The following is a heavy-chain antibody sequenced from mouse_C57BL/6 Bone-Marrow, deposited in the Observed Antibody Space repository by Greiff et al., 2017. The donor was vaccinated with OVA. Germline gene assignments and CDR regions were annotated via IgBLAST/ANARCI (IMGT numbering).Heavy chain of an antibody. CDR3: ARGHYGSPFAY. V-gene: IGHV2-6*01. CDR1: GFSLTSYG. D-gene: IGHD1-1*01. Sequence: VKLVESGPGLVAPSQSLSITCTVSGFSLTSYGVDWVRQSPGKGLEWLGVIWGVGSTKYNSALKSRLSISKDNSKSQVILIMSCLQTDDTARYDGARGHYGSPFAYWGQGTLVTVSA. J-gene: IGHJ3*01. CDR2: IWGVGST.